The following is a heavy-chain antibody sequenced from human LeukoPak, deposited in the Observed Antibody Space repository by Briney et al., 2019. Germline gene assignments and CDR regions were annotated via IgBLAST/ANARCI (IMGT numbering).Heavy chain of an antibody. CDR1: GFTFSSYW. Sequence: GGSLRLSCAASGFTFSSYWMSWVRQAPGKGLEWVANIKHDGSDKYYVDSVTGRFTISRDNAKNSLSLQMNSLRVEDTAVYYCAKENNWNDGRFNYFDYWGQGTLVTVSS. J-gene: IGHJ4*02. CDR2: IKHDGSDK. D-gene: IGHD1-20*01. CDR3: AKENNWNDGRFNYFDY. V-gene: IGHV3-7*01.